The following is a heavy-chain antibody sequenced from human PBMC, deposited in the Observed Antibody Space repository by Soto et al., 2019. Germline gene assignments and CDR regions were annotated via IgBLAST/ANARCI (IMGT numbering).Heavy chain of an antibody. J-gene: IGHJ5*02. D-gene: IGHD3-10*01. Sequence: SETLSLTCTVSGGSISSSSYYWGWIRQPPGKGLEWIGSIYYSGSTYYNPSLKSRVTISVDTSKNQFPLKLSSVTAADTAVYYCARLRKVLLWFGVDNWFDPWGQGTLVTVSS. CDR2: IYYSGST. V-gene: IGHV4-39*01. CDR1: GGSISSSSYY. CDR3: ARLRKVLLWFGVDNWFDP.